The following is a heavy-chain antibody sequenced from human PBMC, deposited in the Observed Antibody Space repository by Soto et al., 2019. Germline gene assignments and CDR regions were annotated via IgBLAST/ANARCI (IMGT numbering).Heavy chain of an antibody. V-gene: IGHV4-34*01. J-gene: IGHJ4*02. Sequence: QVQLQQWGAGLLKPSETLSLTCAVYGGSFSGYYWSWIRQPPGKGLEWIGEINHSGSTNYNPSLKSRVTISVDTSKNQFPLKLSSVTAADTAVYYCARGQSSLLLDCWGQGVLVTVSS. D-gene: IGHD2-8*02. CDR3: ARGQSSLLLDC. CDR1: GGSFSGYY. CDR2: INHSGST.